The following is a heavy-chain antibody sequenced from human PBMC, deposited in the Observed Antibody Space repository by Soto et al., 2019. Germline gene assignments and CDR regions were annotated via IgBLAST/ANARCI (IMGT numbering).Heavy chain of an antibody. V-gene: IGHV3-23*01. CDR1: GFTFSSYA. CDR2: ISGSGGST. J-gene: IGHJ4*02. D-gene: IGHD1-26*01. CDR3: ARRGSGSYYDY. Sequence: EVQLLESGGGLVQPGGSLRLSCAASGFTFSSYAMRWVRQAPGKGLEWVSAISGSGGSTYYADSVKGRFTISRDNSKNTLYLQMNSLRAEGTAVYYCARRGSGSYYDYWGQGTMVTVSS.